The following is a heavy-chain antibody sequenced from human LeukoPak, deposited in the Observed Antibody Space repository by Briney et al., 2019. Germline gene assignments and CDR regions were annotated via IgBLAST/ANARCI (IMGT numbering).Heavy chain of an antibody. CDR2: ISGSGGST. CDR3: AKDIGPGAGSSGYFAADY. D-gene: IGHD3-22*01. J-gene: IGHJ4*02. Sequence: GGSLRLSCAASGFTFNNYAMTWVRQAPGKGLEWVSAISGSGGSTYYADSVKGRFTISRDNSKNTLYLQMNSLRAEDTAVYYCAKDIGPGAGSSGYFAADYWGQGTLVTVSS. CDR1: GFTFNNYA. V-gene: IGHV3-23*01.